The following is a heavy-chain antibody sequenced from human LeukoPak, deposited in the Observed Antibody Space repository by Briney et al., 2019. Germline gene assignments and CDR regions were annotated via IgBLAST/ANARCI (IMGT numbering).Heavy chain of an antibody. CDR2: ISSSSGNI. CDR3: ARAAGYYDSSGYDAFDI. D-gene: IGHD3-22*01. Sequence: GGSLRLSCAASGFTFSSYSMNWVRQAPGKGLEWVSSISSSSGNIYYADSVKGRFTISRDNAKNSLYLQMNSLRAEDTAVYYRARAAGYYDSSGYDAFDIWGQGTMVTVSS. J-gene: IGHJ3*02. CDR1: GFTFSSYS. V-gene: IGHV3-21*01.